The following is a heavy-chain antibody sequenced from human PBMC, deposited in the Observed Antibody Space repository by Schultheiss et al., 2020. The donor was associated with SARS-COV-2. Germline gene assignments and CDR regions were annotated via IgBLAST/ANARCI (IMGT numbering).Heavy chain of an antibody. V-gene: IGHV3-30*07. CDR1: GFTFSSYA. J-gene: IGHJ4*02. D-gene: IGHD1-26*01. Sequence: GGSLRLSCAASGFTFSSYAMHWVRQAPGKGLEWVAVISYDGSNKYYADSVKGRFTISRDNSKNTLYLQMNSLRAEDTAVYYCATQGVGATLHYFDYWGQGTLVTVSS. CDR2: ISYDGSNK. CDR3: ATQGVGATLHYFDY.